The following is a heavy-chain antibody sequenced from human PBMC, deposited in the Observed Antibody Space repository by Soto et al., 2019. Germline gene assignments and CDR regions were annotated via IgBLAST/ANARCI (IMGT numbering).Heavy chain of an antibody. CDR2: ISGSGGST. CDR3: AKDFSPSPGWHIAARPCGFDP. Sequence: PGGSLRLSCAASGFTFSSYAMSWVRQAPGKGLEWVSAISGSGGSTYYADSVKGRFTISRDNSKNTLYLQMNSLRAEDTAVYYCAKDFSPSPGWHIAARPCGFDPWGQGTLVTVSS. CDR1: GFTFSSYA. V-gene: IGHV3-23*01. D-gene: IGHD6-6*01. J-gene: IGHJ5*02.